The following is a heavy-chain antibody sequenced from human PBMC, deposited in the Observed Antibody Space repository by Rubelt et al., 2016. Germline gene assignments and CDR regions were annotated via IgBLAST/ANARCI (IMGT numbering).Heavy chain of an antibody. Sequence: GKGLEWVAVIWYDGSNKYYADSVKGRFTISRDNSKNTLYLQMNSLRAEDTAVYYCARDRIAAPHSSFDYWGQGTLVTVSS. CDR2: IWYDGSNK. CDR3: ARDRIAAPHSSFDY. J-gene: IGHJ4*02. D-gene: IGHD6-6*01. V-gene: IGHV3-33*01.